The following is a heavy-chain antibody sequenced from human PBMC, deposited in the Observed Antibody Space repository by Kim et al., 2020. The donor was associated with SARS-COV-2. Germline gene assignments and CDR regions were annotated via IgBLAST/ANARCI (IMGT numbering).Heavy chain of an antibody. Sequence: TYDADSVKGRFTISRDNSKNALYLQMNSLRAEDTAVYYCARGFGLRLVPYWGQGTLVTVSS. D-gene: IGHD6-19*01. CDR3: ARGFGLRLVPY. J-gene: IGHJ4*02. V-gene: IGHV3-66*01. CDR2: T.